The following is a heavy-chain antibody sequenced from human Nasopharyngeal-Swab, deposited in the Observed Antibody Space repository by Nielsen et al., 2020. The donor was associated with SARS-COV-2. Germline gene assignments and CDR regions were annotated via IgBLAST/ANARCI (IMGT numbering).Heavy chain of an antibody. J-gene: IGHJ3*02. V-gene: IGHV3-23*01. CDR3: AKGRSNRDAFDI. D-gene: IGHD1-14*01. CDR1: GFTFSSYA. CDR2: ISGSGGST. Sequence: GESLKISCAASGFTFSSYAMSWVRQAPGKGLEWVSAISGSGGSTYYADSVKGRFTISRDNSKNTLYLQMNSLRAEDTAVYYCAKGRSNRDAFDIRGQGTMVTVSS.